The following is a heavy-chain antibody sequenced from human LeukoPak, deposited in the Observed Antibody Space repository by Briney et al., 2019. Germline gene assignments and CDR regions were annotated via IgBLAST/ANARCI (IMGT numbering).Heavy chain of an antibody. D-gene: IGHD1-26*01. V-gene: IGHV4-59*08. J-gene: IGHJ4*02. CDR3: ARGAFSRGATDFDY. CDR1: GGSISSYY. CDR2: IYYSGST. Sequence: SETLSLTCTVSGGSISSYYWSWIRQPPGKGLEWIGYIYYSGSTNYNPSLKSRVTISVDTSKNQFSLKLSSVTAADTAVYYCARGAFSRGATDFDYWGQGTLVTVSS.